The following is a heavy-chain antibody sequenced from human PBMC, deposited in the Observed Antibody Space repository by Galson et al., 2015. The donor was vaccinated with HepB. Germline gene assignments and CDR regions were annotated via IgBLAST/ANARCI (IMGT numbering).Heavy chain of an antibody. CDR1: GYTFTSYG. Sequence: SVKVSCKASGYTFTSYGISWVRQAPGQGLEWMGWISAYNGNTNYAQKLQGRVTMTTDTSTSTAYMELRSLRSDDTAVYYCATIRMGVVVLNPWGQGTLVTVSS. CDR3: ATIRMGVVVLNP. CDR2: ISAYNGNT. V-gene: IGHV1-18*01. D-gene: IGHD3-22*01. J-gene: IGHJ4*02.